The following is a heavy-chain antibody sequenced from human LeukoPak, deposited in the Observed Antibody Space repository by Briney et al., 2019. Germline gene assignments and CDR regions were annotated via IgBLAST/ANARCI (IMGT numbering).Heavy chain of an antibody. CDR3: ASYSSTDRLYYYYGMDV. V-gene: IGHV1-2*06. Sequence: ASVTVSCKASGYTFTGYYMHWVRQAPGQGLEWMGRINPNSGGTNYAQKFQGRVTMTRDTSISTAYMELSRLRSDDTAVYYCASYSSTDRLYYYYGMDVWGQGTTVTVSS. J-gene: IGHJ6*02. CDR2: INPNSGGT. D-gene: IGHD6-13*01. CDR1: GYTFTGYY.